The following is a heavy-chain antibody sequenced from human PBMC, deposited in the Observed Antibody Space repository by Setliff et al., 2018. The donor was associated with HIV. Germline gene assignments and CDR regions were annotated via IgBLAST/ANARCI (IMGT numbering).Heavy chain of an antibody. CDR2: ILPFLGMG. V-gene: IGHV1-69*10. D-gene: IGHD3-16*01. CDR3: GASQDSYSYLGYYYSGVNV. Sequence: ASVKVSCKTSGGTFRTSVISWVRQAPGQGLEWVGGILPFLGMGDFAQKFQGRVTITADESTGTAYMELSSLRSDDTAVYYCGASQDSYSYLGYYYSGVNVWGQGTTVTVSS. J-gene: IGHJ6*02. CDR1: GGTFRTSV.